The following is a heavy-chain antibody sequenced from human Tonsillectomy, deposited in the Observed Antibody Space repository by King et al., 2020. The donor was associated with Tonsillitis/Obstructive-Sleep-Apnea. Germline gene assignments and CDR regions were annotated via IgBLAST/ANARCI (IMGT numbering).Heavy chain of an antibody. CDR3: TRALRLYRY. CDR2: IRSKAYGGTT. J-gene: IGHJ4*02. D-gene: IGHD4-17*01. V-gene: IGHV3-49*05. CDR1: GFTFGDYA. Sequence: QLVESGGGLLKLGRSLRLSCTSSGFTFGDYAMSWFRQAPGKGLWWVGFIRSKAYGGTTEYAASVKGIFTISSDDSKSIAYLQMNSLKTEDTAVYYCTRALRLYRYWGQGTLVTVSS.